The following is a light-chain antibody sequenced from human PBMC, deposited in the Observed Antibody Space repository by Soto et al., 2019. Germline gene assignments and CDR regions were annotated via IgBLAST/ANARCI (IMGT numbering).Light chain of an antibody. Sequence: EIVLTQSPGTLSLSPGERATLSCRASQSVSSSYLAWYQQKPGQAPRLLIYGAYSRATGIPDRFSGSGSGTDLTVTISRLEPEDFAVDYCQQYGSSPPVTFGGGTKVEIK. CDR1: QSVSSSY. CDR2: GAY. J-gene: IGKJ4*01. V-gene: IGKV3-20*01. CDR3: QQYGSSPPVT.